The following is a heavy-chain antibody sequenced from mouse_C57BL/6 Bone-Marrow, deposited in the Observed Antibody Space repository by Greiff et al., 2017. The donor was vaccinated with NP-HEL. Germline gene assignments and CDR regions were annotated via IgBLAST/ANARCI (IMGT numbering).Heavy chain of an antibody. J-gene: IGHJ2*01. D-gene: IGHD1-1*01. Sequence: EVKLMESGGGLVQPGGSLSLSCAASGFTFTDYYMSWVRQPPGKALEWLGFIRNKANGYTTEYSESVKGRFTISRDNSQSILYLQMNALRAEDSATYYCARYRTTVGVDYWGQGTTLTVSS. CDR2: IRNKANGYTT. V-gene: IGHV7-3*01. CDR3: ARYRTTVGVDY. CDR1: GFTFTDYY.